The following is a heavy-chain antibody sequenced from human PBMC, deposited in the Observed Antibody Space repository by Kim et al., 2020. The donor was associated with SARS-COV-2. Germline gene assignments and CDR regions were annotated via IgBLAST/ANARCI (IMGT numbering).Heavy chain of an antibody. J-gene: IGHJ6*02. CDR1: GGSFSGYY. CDR2: INHSGST. CDR3: ARFRFYYDSSGYYRQTYYYYGMDV. V-gene: IGHV4-34*01. D-gene: IGHD3-22*01. Sequence: SETLSLTCAVYGGSFSGYYWSWIRQPPGKGLEWIGEINHSGSTNYNPSLKSRVTISVDTSKNQFSLKLSSVTAADTAVYYCARFRFYYDSSGYYRQTYYYYGMDVWGQGTTVTVSS.